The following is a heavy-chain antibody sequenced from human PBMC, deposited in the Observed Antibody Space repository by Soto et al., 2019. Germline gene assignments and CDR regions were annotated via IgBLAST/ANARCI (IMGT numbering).Heavy chain of an antibody. Sequence: SETLSLTXAVSGGSISSSNWWSWVRQPPGKGLEWIGEIYHSGSTNYNPSLKSRVTISVDTSKNQFSLKLSSVTAADTAVYYCARDPHYCSGGSCYPDYYFDYWGQGTLVTVSS. J-gene: IGHJ4*02. V-gene: IGHV4-4*02. CDR1: GGSISSSNW. CDR3: ARDPHYCSGGSCYPDYYFDY. CDR2: IYHSGST. D-gene: IGHD2-15*01.